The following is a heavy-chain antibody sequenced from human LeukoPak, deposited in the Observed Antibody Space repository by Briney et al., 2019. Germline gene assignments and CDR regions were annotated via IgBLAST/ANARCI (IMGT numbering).Heavy chain of an antibody. CDR1: GYTFTIYG. CDR2: ISAYNGNT. D-gene: IGHD1-14*01. J-gene: IGHJ4*02. Sequence: ASVNVSFKASGYTFTIYGISWVRPAPGQGRGWMGWISAYNGNTNYAQKLQGRVTMTTDTSTSTAYMELRSLRSDDTAVYYCARQPSAPGDFDYWGQGTLVTVSS. V-gene: IGHV1-18*01. CDR3: ARQPSAPGDFDY.